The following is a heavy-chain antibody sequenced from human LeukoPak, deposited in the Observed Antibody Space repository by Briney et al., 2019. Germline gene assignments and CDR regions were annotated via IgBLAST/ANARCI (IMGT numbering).Heavy chain of an antibody. Sequence: PSETLSLTCTVSGDSLNTYYWTWIRQTPGKELEWIGFVASSGTSNYNPSLRSRVTISIDTSKNQFSLKLSSVTAADTAVYYCARGSGSYRNRFDPWGQGTLVTVSS. V-gene: IGHV4-4*08. CDR2: VASSGTS. CDR1: GDSLNTYY. J-gene: IGHJ5*02. CDR3: ARGSGSYRNRFDP. D-gene: IGHD1-26*01.